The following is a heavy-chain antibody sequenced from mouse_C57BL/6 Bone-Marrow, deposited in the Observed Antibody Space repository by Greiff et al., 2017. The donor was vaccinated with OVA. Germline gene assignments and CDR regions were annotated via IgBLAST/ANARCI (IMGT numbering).Heavy chain of an antibody. Sequence: EVQLQESGGGLVQPGGSMKLSCAASGFTFSDAWMDWVRQSPEKGLEWVAEIRNTANNHATYYAVSVKGRFTISRDDSKRSVYLQMNSLRADDTGINYGTRRRIYYGNHFDYWGQGTTLTVSS. D-gene: IGHD2-1*01. V-gene: IGHV6-6*01. CDR3: TRRRIYYGNHFDY. CDR2: IRNTANNHAT. J-gene: IGHJ2*01. CDR1: GFTFSDAW.